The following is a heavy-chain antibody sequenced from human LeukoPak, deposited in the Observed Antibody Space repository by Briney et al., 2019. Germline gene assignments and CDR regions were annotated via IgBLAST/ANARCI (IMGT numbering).Heavy chain of an antibody. V-gene: IGHV3-30*18. CDR3: AKASNGGSYYGVIIDY. CDR2: ISYDGSNK. Sequence: GRSLRLSCAASGFTFSNYGMHWVRRAPGKGLEWVAVISYDGSNKYYTDSVKGRFTISRDNSKNTRYLQMNSLSAEDTAVYYCAKASNGGSYYGVIIDYWGQGTLVTVSS. CDR1: GFTFSNYG. D-gene: IGHD1-26*01. J-gene: IGHJ4*02.